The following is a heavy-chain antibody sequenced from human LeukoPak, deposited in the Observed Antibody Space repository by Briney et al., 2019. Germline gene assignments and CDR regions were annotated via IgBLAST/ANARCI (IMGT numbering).Heavy chain of an antibody. CDR2: IYYSGST. V-gene: IGHV4-61*01. CDR3: AKTLGSPPTNFDY. Sequence: SETLSLTCTVSGDSVSSSSYYWSWIRQPPGKGLEWIGYIYYSGSTNYNPSLKSRVTISVDTSKNQFSLKLSSVTAADTAVYYCAKTLGSPPTNFDYWGQETPVIVSS. J-gene: IGHJ4*02. CDR1: GDSVSSSSYY.